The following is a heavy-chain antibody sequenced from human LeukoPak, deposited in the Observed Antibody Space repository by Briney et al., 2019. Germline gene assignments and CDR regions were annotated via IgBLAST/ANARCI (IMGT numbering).Heavy chain of an antibody. CDR2: INRDGSAI. V-gene: IGHV3-48*01. Sequence: GGSLRLSCEASEITFSTYNMNWVRQAPGKGLEWVSYINRDGSAIYYADSVRGRFTISRHNVKKSLYLQMNSLRTEDTAVYYCATYPGPIGAAFDIWGQGTMVTVSA. CDR1: EITFSTYN. D-gene: IGHD3-16*01. CDR3: ATYPGPIGAAFDI. J-gene: IGHJ3*02.